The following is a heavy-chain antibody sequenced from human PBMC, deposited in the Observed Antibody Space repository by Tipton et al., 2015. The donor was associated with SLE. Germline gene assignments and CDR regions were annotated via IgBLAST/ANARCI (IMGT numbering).Heavy chain of an antibody. CDR2: MYSSGST. J-gene: IGHJ6*02. V-gene: IGHV4-39*07. Sequence: TLSLTCTVSGGSISSTLYYWDWIRQPPGKGLEWIGSMYSSGSTYLNQSLKSRVTISIDVSQKQISLKMTPVTAADTAVYYCARGMVTWRGAIVGVDVWGQGTTVNVSS. D-gene: IGHD2-21*02. CDR1: GGSISSTLYY. CDR3: ARGMVTWRGAIVGVDV.